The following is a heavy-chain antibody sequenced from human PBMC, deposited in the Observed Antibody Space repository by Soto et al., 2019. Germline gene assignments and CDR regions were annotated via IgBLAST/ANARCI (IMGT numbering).Heavy chain of an antibody. V-gene: IGHV1-2*02. D-gene: IGHD2-2*01. CDR1: GYTFTGYD. Sequence: QVQLVQSGAEVKKPGASVKVSCKASGYTFTGYDMHWVRQAPGQGLEWMGWINPNSGGTNYAQKFQGRVTMTRDTSISTAYMELSRLRSDDTAVYYCARVLGNRHGSSTSCYRYYYFDHWGQGTMVTVSS. J-gene: IGHJ4*02. CDR3: ARVLGNRHGSSTSCYRYYYFDH. CDR2: INPNSGGT.